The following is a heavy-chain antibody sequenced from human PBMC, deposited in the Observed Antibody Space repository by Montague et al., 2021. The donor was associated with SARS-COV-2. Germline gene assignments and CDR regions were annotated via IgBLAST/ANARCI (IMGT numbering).Heavy chain of an antibody. V-gene: IGHV3-74*01. CDR1: GFNFPRYC. CDR3: VRDGGDDKHDWWFDL. Sequence: SLRLSCAASGFNFPRYCMHWVRQSPGQGLEWVARICDGVRRISYADSVRDRFTVSRDNAKNTLSLLMNNLSGEDTAVYYCVRDGGDDKHDWWFDLWGRGTPVSVSS. D-gene: IGHD2-21*02. J-gene: IGHJ2*01. CDR2: ICDGVRRI.